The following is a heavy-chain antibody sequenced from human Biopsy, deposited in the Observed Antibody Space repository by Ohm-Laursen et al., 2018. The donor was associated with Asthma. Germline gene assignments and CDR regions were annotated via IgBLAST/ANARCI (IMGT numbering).Heavy chain of an antibody. D-gene: IGHD3-22*01. Sequence: SLRLSCTASGFTFRAHAMSWVRQAPGKGLEWVSTIRGNSGITYYADSVKGRFTISRDNSQNTLYLHMDSLSAEDTAVYYCARGDSSNWSHYYFDYWGQGTLVTVSS. V-gene: IGHV3-23*01. CDR2: IRGNSGIT. J-gene: IGHJ4*02. CDR3: ARGDSSNWSHYYFDY. CDR1: GFTFRAHA.